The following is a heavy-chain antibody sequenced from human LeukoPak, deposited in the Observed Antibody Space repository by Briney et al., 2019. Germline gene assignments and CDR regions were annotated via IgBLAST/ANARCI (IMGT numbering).Heavy chain of an antibody. CDR1: GGSISSSMYY. V-gene: IGHV4-39*07. CDR3: ARDAGHQLSRRNYYAMDV. CDR2: IYSGGSS. Sequence: KPSETLSLTCTVSGGSISSSMYYWGWIRQPPVKELEWIGSIYSGGSSYYHPSLKSRVTISVDTSNNQFSLKVNSVTAADTAVYYCARDAGHQLSRRNYYAMDVWGQGTTVTVSS. J-gene: IGHJ6*02. D-gene: IGHD1-1*01.